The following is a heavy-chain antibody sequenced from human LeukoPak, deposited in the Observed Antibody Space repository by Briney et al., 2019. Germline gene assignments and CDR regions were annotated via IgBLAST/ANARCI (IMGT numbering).Heavy chain of an antibody. CDR3: AKSNGYGLVDI. D-gene: IGHD3-10*01. CDR2: MNTGGSI. Sequence: SETLSLTCTVSGGSISSYYWSWIRQPAGKRLEWIGRMNTGGSINYNPSLKSRVTMSVDTSKNQIFLKLNSVTAADTAVYYCAKSNGYGLVDIWGQGTMVTVSS. CDR1: GGSISSYY. J-gene: IGHJ3*02. V-gene: IGHV4-4*07.